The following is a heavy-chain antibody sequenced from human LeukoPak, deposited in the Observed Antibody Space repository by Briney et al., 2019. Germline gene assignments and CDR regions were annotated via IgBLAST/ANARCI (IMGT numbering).Heavy chain of an antibody. Sequence: GGSLRLSCAASGFTFSSYAMSWVRQAPGKGLEWVSAISSNGVTTYYADSVRGRFTISRDNSENTLHLQMNSLRAEDTAIYYCAKEVSRGAYSDHWGQGTLVTVSS. CDR1: GFTFSSYA. D-gene: IGHD3-10*01. V-gene: IGHV3-23*01. J-gene: IGHJ4*02. CDR3: AKEVSRGAYSDH. CDR2: ISSNGVTT.